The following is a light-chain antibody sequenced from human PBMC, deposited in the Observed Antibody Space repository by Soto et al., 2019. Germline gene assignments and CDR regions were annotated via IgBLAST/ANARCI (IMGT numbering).Light chain of an antibody. CDR1: QTISSY. CDR2: AAS. J-gene: IGKJ1*01. V-gene: IGKV1-39*01. Sequence: DIQMTQSPSSLSASVGDRVTITCRASQTISSYLNWYQQKPGKAPKVLIYAASTLQSGVPSRFSGSGSGTDFTLTISSLQPEDFATYYCQQSYNAPRTFGQGTKVDIK. CDR3: QQSYNAPRT.